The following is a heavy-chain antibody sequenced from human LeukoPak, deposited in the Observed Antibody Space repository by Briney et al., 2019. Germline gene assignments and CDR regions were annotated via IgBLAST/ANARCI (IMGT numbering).Heavy chain of an antibody. V-gene: IGHV3-23*01. D-gene: IGHD6-19*01. CDR1: GFTFSNYG. CDR3: AKRGSGWYLDY. Sequence: GGSLRLSCAASGFTFSNYGVTWVRQAPGKGLEWVSVVSGGGSSTYYADSVKGRFISSRDNSENTLYLQMNSLRAEDTAIYYCAKRGSGWYLDYWGQGTLVTVSS. CDR2: VSGGGSST. J-gene: IGHJ4*02.